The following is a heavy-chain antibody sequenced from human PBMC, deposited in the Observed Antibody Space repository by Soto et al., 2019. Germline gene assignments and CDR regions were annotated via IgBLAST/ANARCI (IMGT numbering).Heavy chain of an antibody. Sequence: PGGSLRLSCAASGFTFDKFSMSWVRQAPGKGLEWVSSITASGGTTFYADSLKGRFTISRDNYKNTLFLQMSGLGAEDSALYYCAKAKNWGGNYFDNWGQGTQVTV. CDR3: AKAKNWGGNYFDN. D-gene: IGHD3-10*01. V-gene: IGHV3-23*01. CDR1: GFTFDKFS. J-gene: IGHJ4*02. CDR2: ITASGGTT.